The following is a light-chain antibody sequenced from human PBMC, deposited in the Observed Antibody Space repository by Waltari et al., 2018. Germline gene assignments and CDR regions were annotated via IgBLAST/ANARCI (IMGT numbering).Light chain of an antibody. Sequence: IQLTQAPSTLSASVGDSVTITFRASQGISNHLAWFQQKPGKAPKSLIYGASSLQSGVSSKFSGSGSGTDFTLTINSLQSEDFATYYCQQYTDYPFTFGPGTKVDIK. V-gene: IGKV1-16*02. J-gene: IGKJ3*01. CDR3: QQYTDYPFT. CDR1: QGISNH. CDR2: GAS.